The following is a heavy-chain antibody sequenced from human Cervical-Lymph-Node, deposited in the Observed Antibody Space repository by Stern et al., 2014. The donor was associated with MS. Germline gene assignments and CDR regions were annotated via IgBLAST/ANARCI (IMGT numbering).Heavy chain of an antibody. CDR2: FDPEDGET. CDR1: GSTVTDFF. J-gene: IGHJ4*02. CDR3: ATDYDY. V-gene: IGHV1-24*01. Sequence: VQLEESGAEVKKPGASGKVSCKVSGSTVTDFFMHWVRQAPGKGLEWMGGFDPEDGETIYVQKSQGRVTMTEDTYTDTAYMELRSLTSDDTAVYYCATDYDYWGQGTLVTVSS.